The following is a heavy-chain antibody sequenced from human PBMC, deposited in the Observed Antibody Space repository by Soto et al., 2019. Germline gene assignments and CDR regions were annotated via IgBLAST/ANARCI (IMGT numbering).Heavy chain of an antibody. Sequence: GGSLRLSCAASGFTFSSYAMHWVRQAPGKGLEWVAVISYDGSNKYYADSVKGRFTISRDNSKNTLYLQMNSLRAEDTAVYYCARDFGDRSSWFDPWGQGTLVTVSS. V-gene: IGHV3-30-3*01. J-gene: IGHJ5*02. D-gene: IGHD3-10*01. CDR1: GFTFSSYA. CDR2: ISYDGSNK. CDR3: ARDFGDRSSWFDP.